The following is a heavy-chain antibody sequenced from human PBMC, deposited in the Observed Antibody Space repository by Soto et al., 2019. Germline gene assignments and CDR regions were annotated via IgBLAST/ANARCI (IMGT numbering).Heavy chain of an antibody. D-gene: IGHD3-16*01. CDR2: LDQDGSER. V-gene: IGHV3-7*01. J-gene: IGHJ4*02. CDR3: VCGGNFFVY. Sequence: EVQLVESGGGLVQPGGSLRLSCAASGFTFSTYWMTWVRRPPGKGLGWVANLDQDGSERYYVDSVRGRFTISRDNAKNPRYPHMNSLRAEDRAVYYCVCGGNFFVYWGQGTLVTVSP. CDR1: GFTFSTYW.